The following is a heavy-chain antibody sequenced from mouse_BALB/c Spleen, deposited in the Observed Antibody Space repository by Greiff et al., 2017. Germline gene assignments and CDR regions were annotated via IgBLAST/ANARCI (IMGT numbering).Heavy chain of an antibody. CDR1: GYSITSGYY. CDR3: ARASMIPMDY. CDR2: ISYDGSN. D-gene: IGHD2-3*01. Sequence: EVKLMESGPGLVKPSQSLSLTCSVTGYSITSGYYWNWIRQFPGNKLEWMGYISYDGSNNYNPSLKNRISITRDTSKNQFFLKLNSVTTEDTATYYCARASMIPMDYWGQGTSVTVSS. J-gene: IGHJ4*01. V-gene: IGHV3-6*02.